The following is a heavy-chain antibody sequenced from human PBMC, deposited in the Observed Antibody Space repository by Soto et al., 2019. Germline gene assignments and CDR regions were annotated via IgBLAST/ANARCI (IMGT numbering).Heavy chain of an antibody. CDR1: GGSFSGYY. J-gene: IGHJ5*02. V-gene: IGHV4-34*01. D-gene: IGHD5-18*01. CDR3: AREKRGYSYGYPNWFDP. Sequence: SETLSLTCAVYGGSFSGYYWSWIRHPPGKGLEWIGEINHSGSTNYNPSLKSRVTISVDTSKNQFSLKLSSVTAADTAVYYCAREKRGYSYGYPNWFDPWGQGTLVTVSS. CDR2: INHSGST.